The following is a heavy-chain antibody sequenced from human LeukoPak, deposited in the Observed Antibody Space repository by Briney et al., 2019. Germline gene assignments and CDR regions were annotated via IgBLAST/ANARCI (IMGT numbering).Heavy chain of an antibody. D-gene: IGHD2-21*01. V-gene: IGHV3-48*03. CDR2: ISSSGSTI. J-gene: IGHJ6*02. Sequence: GGSLRLSCAASGFTFSSYEMNWVRQAPGKGLEWVSYISSSGSTIYYADSVKGRFTISRDNAKNSLYLQMNSLRAEDTAVYYCARVKYCGGDCYNEGMDVWGQGTTVTVSS. CDR1: GFTFSSYE. CDR3: ARVKYCGGDCYNEGMDV.